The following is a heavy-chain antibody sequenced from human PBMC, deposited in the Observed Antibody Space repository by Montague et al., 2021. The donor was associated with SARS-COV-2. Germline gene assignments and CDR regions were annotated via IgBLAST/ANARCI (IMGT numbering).Heavy chain of an antibody. CDR2: ISYDGSNK. Sequence: SLRLSCAASGFTFSSYAMHRVRQAPGKGLEWVAVISYDGSNKYYADSVKGRFTISRDNSKNTLHLQMNSLRAEDTAVYYCARGYGGSYYYFDYWGQGTLVTVSS. D-gene: IGHD1-26*01. V-gene: IGHV3-30-3*01. CDR3: ARGYGGSYYYFDY. CDR1: GFTFSSYA. J-gene: IGHJ4*02.